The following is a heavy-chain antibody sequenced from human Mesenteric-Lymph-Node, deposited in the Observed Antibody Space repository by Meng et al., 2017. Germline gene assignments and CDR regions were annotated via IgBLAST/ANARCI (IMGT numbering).Heavy chain of an antibody. J-gene: IGHJ4*02. V-gene: IGHV3-74*01. Sequence: VQLVESGGGLVQPGGSLRLSCAVSGFTLSNYYMHWVRQAPGKGLVWVSRISLDGSATTYADSVKGRFTISRDNAKNTVYLQMNSLRVEDTAVYYCAGTTMTPDSDYWGQGTLVTVSS. D-gene: IGHD4-17*01. CDR3: AGTTMTPDSDY. CDR1: GFTLSNYY. CDR2: ISLDGSAT.